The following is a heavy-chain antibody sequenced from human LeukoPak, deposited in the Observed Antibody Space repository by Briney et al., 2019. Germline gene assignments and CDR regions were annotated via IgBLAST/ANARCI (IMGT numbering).Heavy chain of an antibody. J-gene: IGHJ5*02. CDR1: GDSMRSYY. D-gene: IGHD3-3*01. CDR2: IYTSGST. Sequence: PSETLSLPCTVSGDSMRSYYWICLREPPGKALEWIGDIYTSGSTNYTPSLKSRLTISVDTSKNQFSLKLSSVTAADTAVYYCAGGFWSGYYTSWGQGTLVTVSS. V-gene: IGHV4-4*09. CDR3: AGGFWSGYYTS.